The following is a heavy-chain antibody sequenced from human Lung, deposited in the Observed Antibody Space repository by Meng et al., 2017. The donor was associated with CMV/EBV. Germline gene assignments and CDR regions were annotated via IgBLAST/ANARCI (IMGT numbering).Heavy chain of an antibody. J-gene: IGHJ5*02. D-gene: IGHD4-11*01. CDR2: ISGSGGRT. CDR3: AKDRGDYSNFRFDP. Sequence: LKISXAASGFIFSDYGMSWVRQVPGKGLEWLSGISGSGGRTYYAESIKGRFTISRDNSKNTIYLQMDNLRAEDTAVYYCAKDRGDYSNFRFDPWGQGTLVTVSS. V-gene: IGHV3-23*01. CDR1: GFIFSDYG.